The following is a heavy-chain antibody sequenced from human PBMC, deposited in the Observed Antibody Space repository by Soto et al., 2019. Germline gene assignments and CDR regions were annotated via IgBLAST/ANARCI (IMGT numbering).Heavy chain of an antibody. V-gene: IGHV3-33*01. CDR3: AWDRLVPYGYGLDV. CDR2: IWFDGSKK. J-gene: IGHJ6*02. D-gene: IGHD2-2*01. Sequence: QMQLVESGGGVVQPGRSLRLSCAASGFTFRSYGIPWVRQAPGTGLEWVALIWFDGSKKYYVDSVKGRFAVSRDNSMNTLYLQMNSLRVEDTAVYCCAWDRLVPYGYGLDVWGHGTTVTVSS. CDR1: GFTFRSYG.